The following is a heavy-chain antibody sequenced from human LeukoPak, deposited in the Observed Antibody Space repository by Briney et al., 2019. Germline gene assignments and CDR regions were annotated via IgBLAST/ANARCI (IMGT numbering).Heavy chain of an antibody. V-gene: IGHV4-59*01. CDR2: MHYSGST. CDR3: ARRILYSSGSYSDY. CDR1: GGSISSYY. D-gene: IGHD3-10*01. J-gene: IGHJ4*02. Sequence: PSETLSLTCTVSGGSISSYYWSWIRQPPGKGLEWIGYMHYSGSTNYNPSLKSRVTISVDTSKNQFSLKLSSVTAADTAVYYCARRILYSSGSYSDYWGQGTLVTVSS.